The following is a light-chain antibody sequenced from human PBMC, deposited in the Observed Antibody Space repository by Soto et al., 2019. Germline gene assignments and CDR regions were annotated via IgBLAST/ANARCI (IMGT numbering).Light chain of an antibody. CDR1: QTISTW. CDR3: QQYNSYSYT. Sequence: DIQMTQSPSTLSASVGDRVILTCRASQTISTWLAWYQQKPGKAPKLLIYGASSLQTGVPSRFSGSGSGTEFTLTISSLQPDDFATYYCQQYNSYSYTFGQGTKLEIK. V-gene: IGKV1-5*01. CDR2: GAS. J-gene: IGKJ2*01.